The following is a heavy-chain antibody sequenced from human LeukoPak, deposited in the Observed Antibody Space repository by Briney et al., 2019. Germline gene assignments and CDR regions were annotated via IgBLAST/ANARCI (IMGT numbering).Heavy chain of an antibody. V-gene: IGHV4-59*08. CDR2: IYSSGST. Sequence: PSETLSLTCTVSGGSINNYYWSWVRQPPGKGLEWIGYIYSSGSTNYNSSLTSRGIISVDTSKNQFSLKLSSVTAADTAVYYCARRTLCCGERFDPWGQGTLVTVSS. CDR3: ARRTLCCGERFDP. D-gene: IGHD3-16*01. CDR1: GGSINNYY. J-gene: IGHJ5*02.